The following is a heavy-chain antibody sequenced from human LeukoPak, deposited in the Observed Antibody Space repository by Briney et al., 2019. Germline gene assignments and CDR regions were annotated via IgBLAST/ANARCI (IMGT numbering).Heavy chain of an antibody. J-gene: IGHJ6*04. V-gene: IGHV3-13*05. D-gene: IGHD5-12*01. CDR2: ICTAGDP. Sequence: GGSLRLSCAASGFTFSSYDMHWVRHATGKGLEWVSAICTAGDPYYPGSVKGRFTISRENSKNSLYLQMNSLRAGDTAVYYCARGLRYGDYYYYGMDVWGKGTTVTVSS. CDR3: ARGLRYGDYYYYGMDV. CDR1: GFTFSSYD.